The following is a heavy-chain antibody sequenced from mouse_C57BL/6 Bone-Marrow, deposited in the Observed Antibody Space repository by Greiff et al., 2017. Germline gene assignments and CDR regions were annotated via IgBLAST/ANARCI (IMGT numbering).Heavy chain of an antibody. J-gene: IGHJ2*01. Sequence: EVQGVESGGDLVKPGGSLKLSCAASGFTFSSYGMSWVRQTPDKRLEWVATISSGGSYTYYPDSVKGRFTISRDNAKNTLYLQMSSLKSEDTAMYYCARRYFDYWGQGTTLTVSS. CDR3: ARRYFDY. CDR2: ISSGGSYT. V-gene: IGHV5-6*01. CDR1: GFTFSSYG.